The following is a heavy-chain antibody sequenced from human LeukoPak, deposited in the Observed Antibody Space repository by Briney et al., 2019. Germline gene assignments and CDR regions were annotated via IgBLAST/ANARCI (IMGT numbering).Heavy chain of an antibody. CDR3: ARAIAVIATNKYYFDY. V-gene: IGHV3-7*01. J-gene: IGHJ4*02. Sequence: GGSLRLSCAASGLTFGSYGMSWVRQAPGKGLEWVANIKQDGREKYYVDSVKGRFTISRDNAKNSLYLQMNSLRAEDTAVYYCARAIAVIATNKYYFDYWGQGTLVTVSS. CDR1: GLTFGSYG. D-gene: IGHD6-19*01. CDR2: IKQDGREK.